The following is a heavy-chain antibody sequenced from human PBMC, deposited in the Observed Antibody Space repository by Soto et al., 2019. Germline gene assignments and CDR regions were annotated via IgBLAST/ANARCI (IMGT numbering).Heavy chain of an antibody. Sequence: ASVKVSCKASGVTFTRQDMRWVRQAPGQGLERMGGIIPIFGTPQYAEKFQDRVTITADESTSTAYMKLSSLTSEDTAVYYCATNEGRDGYSFDYWGQGTLVTVSS. J-gene: IGHJ4*02. CDR2: IIPIFGTP. CDR3: ATNEGRDGYSFDY. V-gene: IGHV1-69*13. D-gene: IGHD5-12*01. CDR1: GVTFTRQD.